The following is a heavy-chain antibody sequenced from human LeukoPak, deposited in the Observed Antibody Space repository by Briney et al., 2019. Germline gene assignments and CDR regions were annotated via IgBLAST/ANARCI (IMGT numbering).Heavy chain of an antibody. J-gene: IGHJ4*02. CDR2: ITDSGGNT. Sequence: PGGSLRLSCAASGFTFSSYWMSWVRQAPGKGLEWVSAITDSGGNTYYADSVKGRFTISRDNSKNTVSLQMNSLRAEDTAVYYCAKRVAYSSTWAYFDYWGQGTLVTVSS. V-gene: IGHV3-23*01. D-gene: IGHD6-13*01. CDR3: AKRVAYSSTWAYFDY. CDR1: GFTFSSYW.